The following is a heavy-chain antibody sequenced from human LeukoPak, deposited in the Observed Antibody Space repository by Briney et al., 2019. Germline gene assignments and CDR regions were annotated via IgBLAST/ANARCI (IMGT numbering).Heavy chain of an antibody. CDR3: AKDTSQYDDTGVGYFDY. Sequence: GGSLRLSCAASGLIFDDYTMHWVRQPPGKGLEWVSLIGWDGRSTYYADSVKGRFTISRDNSKSSLYLQMNSLRSEDTAFYYCAKDTSQYDDTGVGYFDYWGQGTLVTVSS. J-gene: IGHJ4*02. D-gene: IGHD2-8*02. CDR2: IGWDGRST. CDR1: GLIFDDYT. V-gene: IGHV3-43*01.